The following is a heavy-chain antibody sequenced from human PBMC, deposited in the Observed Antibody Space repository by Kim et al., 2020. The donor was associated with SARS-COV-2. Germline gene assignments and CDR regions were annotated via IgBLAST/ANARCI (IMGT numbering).Heavy chain of an antibody. CDR2: IGAYNGMS. J-gene: IGHJ6*02. CDR1: GYTFAAYG. V-gene: IGHV1-18*01. D-gene: IGHD2-21*02. CDR3: ARGGRGDHFYNGMDV. Sequence: ASVKVSCKASGYTFAAYGISWVQQARGQGLEWMGGIGAYNGMSDYGQTFRDRITMTTDISSNTAYLEVRSLRSDDTAIYYCARGGRGDHFYNGMDVWGQGTAVIVSS.